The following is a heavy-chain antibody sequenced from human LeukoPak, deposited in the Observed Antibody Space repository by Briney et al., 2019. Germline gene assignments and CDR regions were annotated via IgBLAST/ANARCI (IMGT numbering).Heavy chain of an antibody. D-gene: IGHD3-10*01. CDR3: ARDTSGSSLFDY. CDR2: MNPNSGNT. V-gene: IGHV1-8*03. CDR1: GYTFTSYD. J-gene: IGHJ4*02. Sequence: ASVKVSCKASGYTFTSYDINWVRQATGQGLEWMGWMNPNSGNTGYAQKFQGRVTITRNTSISTAYMELSSLRSEDTAVYYCARDTSGSSLFDYWGQGTLVTVSS.